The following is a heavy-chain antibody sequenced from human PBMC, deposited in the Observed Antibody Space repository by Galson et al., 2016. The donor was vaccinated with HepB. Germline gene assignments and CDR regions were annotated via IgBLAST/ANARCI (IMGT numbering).Heavy chain of an antibody. V-gene: IGHV5-51*01. J-gene: IGHJ4*02. CDR3: ARQAGNDYVEKYYFDY. CDR1: GYSFSTYW. CDR2: IYPGDSAT. Sequence: QSGAEVKKPGDSLKISCKGSGYSFSTYWIAWVRQMPGKGLEWMGIIYPGDSATRYSPSFQGQVTISADKSISTAYLQWSSLKASDTAMYYCARQAGNDYVEKYYFDYWGQGTLVTGSS. D-gene: IGHD3-16*01.